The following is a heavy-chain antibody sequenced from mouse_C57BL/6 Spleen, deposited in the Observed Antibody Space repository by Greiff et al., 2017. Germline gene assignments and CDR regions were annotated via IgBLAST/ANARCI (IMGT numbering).Heavy chain of an antibody. CDR2: IHPNSGST. CDR1: GYTFTRYW. Sequence: QVQLQPPGAELVKPGASVKLSCKASGYTFTRYWMHWVKQRPGQGLEWIGMIHPNSGSTNYNEKFKSKATLTVDKSSSTAYMQLSSLTSEDSAVYYCAREDDQSAMDYWGQGTSVTVSS. V-gene: IGHV1-64*01. J-gene: IGHJ4*01. CDR3: AREDDQSAMDY. D-gene: IGHD2-12*01.